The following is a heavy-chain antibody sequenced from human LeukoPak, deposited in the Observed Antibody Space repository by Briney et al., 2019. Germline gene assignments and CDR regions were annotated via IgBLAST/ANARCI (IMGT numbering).Heavy chain of an antibody. V-gene: IGHV3-48*04. Sequence: GGSLRLSCAASGFTFSSYSMNWVRQAPGKGLEWVSYISSSSSTIYYADSVKGRFTISRDNAKNSLYLQMNSLRAEDTAVYYCARDRRNEWELLPSDFDYWGQGTLVTVSS. J-gene: IGHJ4*02. D-gene: IGHD1-26*01. CDR3: ARDRRNEWELLPSDFDY. CDR1: GFTFSSYS. CDR2: ISSSSSTI.